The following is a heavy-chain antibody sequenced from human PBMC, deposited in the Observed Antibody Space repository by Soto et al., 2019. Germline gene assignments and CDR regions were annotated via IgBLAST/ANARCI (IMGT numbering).Heavy chain of an antibody. CDR1: GGSISSGDYY. CDR2: IYYSGTT. J-gene: IGHJ4*02. D-gene: IGHD7-27*01. Sequence: SETLSLTCTVSGGSISSGDYYWSRIRQPPGKGMEWIGYIYYSGTTDYSPSLKCRVTISVDTSKNQFSLKLSSVTAADTAVYYCARRWGRTFDYWGQGTLVTVSS. V-gene: IGHV4-61*08. CDR3: ARRWGRTFDY.